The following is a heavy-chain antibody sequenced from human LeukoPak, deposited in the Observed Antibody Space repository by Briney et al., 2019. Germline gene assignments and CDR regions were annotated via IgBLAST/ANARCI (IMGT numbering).Heavy chain of an antibody. CDR1: GYTFTGYY. Sequence: GASVKVFCKASGYTFTGYYMHWVRQAPGQGLEWMGWINPNSGGTNYAQKFQGRVTMTRDPSISTAYIELSRLSSDDTAVYYCARDHFDFWSGYSATYFDYWGQGTLVTVSS. D-gene: IGHD3-3*01. V-gene: IGHV1-2*02. J-gene: IGHJ4*02. CDR3: ARDHFDFWSGYSATYFDY. CDR2: INPNSGGT.